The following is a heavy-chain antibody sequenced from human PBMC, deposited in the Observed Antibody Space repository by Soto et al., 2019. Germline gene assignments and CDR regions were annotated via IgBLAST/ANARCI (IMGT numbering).Heavy chain of an antibody. Sequence: SETLSLTCAVSGGSISSGGYSWSWIRQPPGKGLEWIGEINHSGSTNYNPSLKSRVTISGDTSKNQFSLKLSSVTAADTAVDVCARTYRCNSFDDCGQGTLVPVSS. CDR2: INHSGST. V-gene: IGHV4-34*01. CDR3: ARTYRCNSFDD. J-gene: IGHJ4*02. D-gene: IGHD4-4*01. CDR1: GGSISSGGYS.